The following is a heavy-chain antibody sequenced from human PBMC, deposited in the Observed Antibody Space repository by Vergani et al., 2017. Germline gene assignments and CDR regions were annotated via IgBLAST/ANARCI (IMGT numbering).Heavy chain of an antibody. CDR2: IYYSGST. V-gene: IGHV4-59*01. CDR1: GGSITSYY. J-gene: IGHJ6*03. CDR3: ARGGYSGYDPNYYYYYMDV. D-gene: IGHD5-12*01. Sequence: QVQLQESGPGLVKPSKTLSLTCTVSGGSITSYYWSWIRQPPGKGLEWIGYIYYSGSTNYNPSLKSRVTISVDTSKNQFSLKLSSVTAADTAVYYCARGGYSGYDPNYYYYYMDVWGKGTTVTVSS.